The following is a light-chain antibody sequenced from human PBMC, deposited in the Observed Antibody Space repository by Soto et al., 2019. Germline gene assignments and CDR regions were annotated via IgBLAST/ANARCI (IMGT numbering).Light chain of an antibody. Sequence: QSVLTQPPSVSGAPGQRVTISCTWSSSNIGAGYDVHWYQQLPGTGPKLLISGNSNRPSGVPDRFSGSRSGTSASLAITGLQAEDEADYYCQSHDSSLSAYVFGTGTKATVL. J-gene: IGLJ1*01. CDR1: SSNIGAGYD. V-gene: IGLV1-40*01. CDR3: QSHDSSLSAYV. CDR2: GNS.